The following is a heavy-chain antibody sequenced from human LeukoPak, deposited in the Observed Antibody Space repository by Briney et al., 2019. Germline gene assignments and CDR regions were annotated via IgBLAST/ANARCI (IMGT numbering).Heavy chain of an antibody. D-gene: IGHD2-15*01. Sequence: GGSLRLSCAASGFTFSSYSMNWVRQAPGKGLEWVSSISSSSSYIYYADSVKGRFTISRDNAKNSLYLQMNSLRAEDTAVYYCARDLSLAVAVGFDYWGQGTLVTVSS. CDR1: GFTFSSYS. J-gene: IGHJ4*02. CDR2: ISSSSSYI. CDR3: ARDLSLAVAVGFDY. V-gene: IGHV3-21*01.